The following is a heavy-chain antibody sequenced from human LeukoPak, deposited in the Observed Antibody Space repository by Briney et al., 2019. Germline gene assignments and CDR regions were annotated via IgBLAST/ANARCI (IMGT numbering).Heavy chain of an antibody. V-gene: IGHV2-5*01. D-gene: IGHD6-19*01. CDR3: AHGRYTGWSFYYFDY. Sequence: SGPTPVKPTQTLTLTCTFSGFSLSSSGVGVCWIRQPPGKALEWLALIYWNDDKRYSPSLKDRLTVTKDTSNNQVVLTMTNVDPVDTATYYCAHGRYTGWSFYYFDYWGQGTLVTVSS. CDR1: GFSLSSSGVG. CDR2: IYWNDDK. J-gene: IGHJ4*02.